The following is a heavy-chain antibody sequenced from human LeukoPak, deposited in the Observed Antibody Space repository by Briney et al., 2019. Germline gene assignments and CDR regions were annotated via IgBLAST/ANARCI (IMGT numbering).Heavy chain of an antibody. Sequence: GGSLRLSCAASGFDVSDTYMSWVRQAPGKGLEWVSVLYSGGTTYYADSVTGRFTIPSDNVKNTVFLQMNSLRAEDTAVYFCVRDGFDDSGSYIPFDNWGQGTLVAVSS. D-gene: IGHD3-10*01. CDR3: VRDGFDDSGSYIPFDN. CDR2: LYSGGTT. J-gene: IGHJ4*02. V-gene: IGHV3-53*01. CDR1: GFDVSDTY.